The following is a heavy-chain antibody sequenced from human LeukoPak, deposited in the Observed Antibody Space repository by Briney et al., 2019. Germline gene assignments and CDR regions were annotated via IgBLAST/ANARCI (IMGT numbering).Heavy chain of an antibody. CDR2: IYYSGNT. J-gene: IGHJ5*02. CDR1: GGSISSYY. V-gene: IGHV4-59*06. CDR3: ARDLVSGGEGELRFWFDP. D-gene: IGHD1-26*01. Sequence: SETLSLTCTVSGGSISSYYWSWIRQPPGKGLEWIGYIYYSGNTYYNPSLKSRITISLDTSKNQFSLELSSVTAADTAVYYCARDLVSGGEGELRFWFDPWGQGTLVTVSS.